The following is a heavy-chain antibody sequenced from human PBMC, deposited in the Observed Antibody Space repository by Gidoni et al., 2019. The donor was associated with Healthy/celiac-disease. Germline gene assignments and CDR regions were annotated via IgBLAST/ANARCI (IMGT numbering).Heavy chain of an antibody. D-gene: IGHD3-9*01. CDR2: IYYSGST. J-gene: IGHJ4*02. Sequence: QVQLQESGPGLVQPSETLSLTCTVSGGSISSYYWSWIRQPPGKGLEWIGYIYYSGSTNYNPSLKSRVTISVDTSKNQFSLKLSSVTAADTAVYYCARGSRYFDGYFDYWGQGTLVTVSS. V-gene: IGHV4-59*01. CDR3: ARGSRYFDGYFDY. CDR1: GGSISSYY.